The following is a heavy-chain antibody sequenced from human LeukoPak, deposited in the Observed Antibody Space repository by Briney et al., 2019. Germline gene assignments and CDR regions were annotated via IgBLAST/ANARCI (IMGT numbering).Heavy chain of an antibody. J-gene: IGHJ5*02. D-gene: IGHD3-10*01. CDR2: VNHSGST. CDR1: GGSFSGYY. CDR3: ASRPLWFGESPGRWFDP. V-gene: IGHV4-34*01. Sequence: SGTLSLTCAVYGGSFSGYYWSWIRQPPGKGLEWIGEVNHSGSTNYNPSLKSRVTISVDTSKNQFSLKLSSVTAADTAVYYCASRPLWFGESPGRWFDPWGQGTLVTVSS.